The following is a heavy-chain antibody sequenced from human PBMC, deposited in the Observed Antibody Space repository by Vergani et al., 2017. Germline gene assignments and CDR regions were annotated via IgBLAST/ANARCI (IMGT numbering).Heavy chain of an antibody. D-gene: IGHD6-6*01. CDR2: IWYDGSNK. J-gene: IGHJ4*02. CDR1: GFTFSSYW. Sequence: VQLVETGGGLVQPGGSLRLSCAASGFTFSSYWMHWVRQAPGKGLEWVAVIWYDGSNKYYADSVKGRFTISRDNSKNTLYLQMNSLRAEDTAVYYCARDLWVSTAARPVGYWGQGTLVTVSS. V-gene: IGHV3-33*08. CDR3: ARDLWVSTAARPVGY.